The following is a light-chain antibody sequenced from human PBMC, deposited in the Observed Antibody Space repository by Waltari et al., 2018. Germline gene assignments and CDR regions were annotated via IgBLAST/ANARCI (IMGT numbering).Light chain of an antibody. J-gene: IGKJ1*01. CDR3: QKYGTLPAT. Sequence: EIVLTQSPGTLSLSPGERATLSCRASQSVSRTLARYQQKPGQAPRLRIYDASSRATGIPDRFSGSGSGTDFSLTISRLEPEDFAVYYCQKYGTLPATFGQGTKVEIK. CDR2: DAS. CDR1: QSVSRT. V-gene: IGKV3-20*01.